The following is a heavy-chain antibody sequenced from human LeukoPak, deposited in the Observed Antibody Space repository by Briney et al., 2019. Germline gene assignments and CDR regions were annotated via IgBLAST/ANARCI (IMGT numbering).Heavy chain of an antibody. J-gene: IGHJ3*02. CDR3: ARGSRHRRKTMVRGVGAFDI. CDR2: INHSGST. V-gene: IGHV4-34*01. D-gene: IGHD3-10*01. CDR1: GGSIDNYF. Sequence: NPSETLSLTCTVSGGSIDNYFWSWIRQPPGKGLEWIGEINHSGSTNYNPSLKSRVTISVDTSKNQFSLKLSSVTAADTAVYYCARGSRHRRKTMVRGVGAFDIWGQGTMVTVSS.